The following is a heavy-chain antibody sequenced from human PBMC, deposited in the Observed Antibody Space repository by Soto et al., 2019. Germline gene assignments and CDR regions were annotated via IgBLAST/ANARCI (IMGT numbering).Heavy chain of an antibody. CDR3: ATMNGYFEY. CDR1: GVRFSSYR. Sequence: AXGSLILSCADSGVRFSSYRMRWVRQTPGRGLEWVAAITATGDRTYYSDSVTGRSTISRDNSKKTHYLQMTSLRAEDTAMYYCATMNGYFEYWGQGTPVTVSS. CDR2: ITATGDRT. V-gene: IGHV3-23*01. D-gene: IGHD3-22*01. J-gene: IGHJ4*02.